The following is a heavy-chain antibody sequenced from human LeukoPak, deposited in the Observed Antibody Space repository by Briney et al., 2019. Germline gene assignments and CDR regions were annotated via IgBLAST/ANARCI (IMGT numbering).Heavy chain of an antibody. Sequence: PGGSLRLSCAASEFTFSDYWMNWVRQAPGKGPEWVANIKEDGSEKQYVDSVKGRFTVSRDNAKNSLFLQMNSLRLEDTAVYYCATYKNWVAGDVWGQGTTVSVSS. J-gene: IGHJ6*02. D-gene: IGHD6-19*01. CDR1: EFTFSDYW. CDR2: IKEDGSEK. V-gene: IGHV3-7*01. CDR3: ATYKNWVAGDV.